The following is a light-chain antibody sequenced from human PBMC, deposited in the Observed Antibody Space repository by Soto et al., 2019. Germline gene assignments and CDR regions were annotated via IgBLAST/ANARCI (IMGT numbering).Light chain of an antibody. V-gene: IGKV1-5*01. CDR3: QQYNPYSAWT. CDR1: QSISVG. CDR2: DTS. J-gene: IGKJ1*01. Sequence: DVQMTQTPSTLSASVGDRVAITCRASQSISVGLAWYQQKPGKAPKLLIFDTSRLESGVPSRFRGSGSATEFTLTISSLQPDDFATYYCQQYNPYSAWTFGQGTKV.